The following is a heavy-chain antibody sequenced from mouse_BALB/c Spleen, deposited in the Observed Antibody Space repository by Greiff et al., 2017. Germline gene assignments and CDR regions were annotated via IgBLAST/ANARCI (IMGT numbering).Heavy chain of an antibody. CDR1: GFNIKDTY. V-gene: IGHV14-3*02. Sequence: VQLKESGAELVKPGASVKLSCTASGFNIKDTYMHWVKQRPEQGLEWIGRIDPANGNTKYDPKFQGKATITADTSSNTAYLQLSSLTSEDTAVYYCARDWDYYGSSHWYFDVWGAGTTVTVSS. D-gene: IGHD1-1*01. CDR3: ARDWDYYGSSHWYFDV. J-gene: IGHJ1*01. CDR2: IDPANGNT.